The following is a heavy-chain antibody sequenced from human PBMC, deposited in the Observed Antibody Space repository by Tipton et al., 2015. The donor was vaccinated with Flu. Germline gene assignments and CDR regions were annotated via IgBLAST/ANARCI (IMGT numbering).Heavy chain of an antibody. D-gene: IGHD6-19*01. CDR1: GYSISTGDY. J-gene: IGHJ3*02. V-gene: IGHV4-38-2*02. CDR2: VYHTGTT. Sequence: TLSLTCNVSGYSISTGDYWGWIRQPPGKGLEWLANVYHTGTTFYKPSLRSRLTISVDTSKNQISLKLTSVSAADTAVYYCAREGPYSSAWYGLDAFDIWGQGTMVTVSS. CDR3: AREGPYSSAWYGLDAFDI.